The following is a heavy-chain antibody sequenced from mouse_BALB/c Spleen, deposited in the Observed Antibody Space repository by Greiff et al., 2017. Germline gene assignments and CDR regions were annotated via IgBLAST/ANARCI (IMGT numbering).Heavy chain of an antibody. CDR1: GFNIKDYY. D-gene: IGHD2-14*01. CDR3: ARDGRDRYY. J-gene: IGHJ2*01. V-gene: IGHV14-1*02. Sequence: EVQLQQSGAELVRPGALVKLSCKASGFNIKDYYMHWVKQRPEQGLEWIGWIDPANGNTKYDPKFQGKATITADTSSNTAYLQLSSLTSEDTAVYYCARDGRDRYYWGKGTTLTVSS. CDR2: IDPANGNT.